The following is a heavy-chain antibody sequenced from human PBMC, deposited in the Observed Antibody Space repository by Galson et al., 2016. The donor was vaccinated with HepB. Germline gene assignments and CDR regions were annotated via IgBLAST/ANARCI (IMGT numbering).Heavy chain of an antibody. CDR1: GFPFSGYS. Sequence: SLRLSCAASGFPFSGYSMNWVRQAPGKGLEWVSYISRSSNTIYYADSLKGRFTISRDNAKNSLYLQMNNLRDDDTAVYYCARAGGTYSESGGLARKFFDYWGQGTLVTVSS. D-gene: IGHD3-22*01. V-gene: IGHV3-48*02. J-gene: IGHJ4*02. CDR3: ARAGGTYSESGGLARKFFDY. CDR2: ISRSSNTI.